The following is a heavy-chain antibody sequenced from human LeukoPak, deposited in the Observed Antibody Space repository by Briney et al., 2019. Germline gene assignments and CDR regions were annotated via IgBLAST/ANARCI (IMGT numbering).Heavy chain of an antibody. Sequence: PGGSLRLSCAASGFTFSNYWMSWVRQAPGKGLEWVANIKQDGSEKNYVDSVKGRFTISRDNAKHSLCLLMNSLIAEDTAVYYCARGNWGPDYWGQGTLVTVSS. D-gene: IGHD7-27*01. CDR2: IKQDGSEK. CDR1: GFTFSNYW. J-gene: IGHJ4*02. CDR3: ARGNWGPDY. V-gene: IGHV3-7*01.